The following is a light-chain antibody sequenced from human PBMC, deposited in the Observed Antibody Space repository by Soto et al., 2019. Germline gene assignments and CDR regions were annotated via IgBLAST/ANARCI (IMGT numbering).Light chain of an antibody. CDR3: QQYDSLPLT. Sequence: DIQMTQSPSSLSASVGDRVTITCQASQDITNYLNWYQQKPGKAPKVLIYEASNLETGVPSRFSGSGSGTDFTFTISSLQPDDIATYYCQQYDSLPLTFGGGTKVEIK. J-gene: IGKJ4*01. CDR1: QDITNY. CDR2: EAS. V-gene: IGKV1-33*01.